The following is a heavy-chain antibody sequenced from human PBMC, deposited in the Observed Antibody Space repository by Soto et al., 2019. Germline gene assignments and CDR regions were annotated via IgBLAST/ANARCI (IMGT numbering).Heavy chain of an antibody. D-gene: IGHD2-2*01. CDR2: ISGSGDST. V-gene: IGHV3-23*01. CDR3: ARNAYCISTSCWNWFDP. Sequence: PGGSLRLSCAASGFNFSSYAMSWVRQDPGKGLEWVSAISGSGDSTYYADSVKGRFTISRDNSKNTLYLQMNSLRAEDTAVYYCARNAYCISTSCWNWFDPWGQGTLVTVSS. CDR1: GFNFSSYA. J-gene: IGHJ5*02.